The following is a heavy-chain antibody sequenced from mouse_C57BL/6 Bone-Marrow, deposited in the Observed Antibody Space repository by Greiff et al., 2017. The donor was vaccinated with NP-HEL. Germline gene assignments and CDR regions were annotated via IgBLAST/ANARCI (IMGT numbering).Heavy chain of an antibody. J-gene: IGHJ4*01. Sequence: QVQLQQSGAELVKPGASVKLSCKASGYTFTSYWMHWVKQRPGQGLEWIGMIHPNSGSTNYNEKFKSKATLTVDKSSSTAYMQLSSLTSEDSAVYYCARTYYGNLYAMDYWGQGTSVTVSS. CDR3: ARTYYGNLYAMDY. D-gene: IGHD2-10*01. CDR2: IHPNSGST. V-gene: IGHV1-64*01. CDR1: GYTFTSYW.